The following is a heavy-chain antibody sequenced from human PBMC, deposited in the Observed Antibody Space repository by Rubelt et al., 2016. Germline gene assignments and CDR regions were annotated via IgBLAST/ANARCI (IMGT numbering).Heavy chain of an antibody. Sequence: GESLRLSCAASGFDFRPYVMTWVRHAPGRGLEWVSRIKYDGSFASYADSVKGRFTSSRDNAKSTLYLQMNSLRVEDTAVYYCARDAASVPDYWGQGTLVTVSS. J-gene: IGHJ4*02. D-gene: IGHD6-25*01. CDR3: ARDAASVPDY. CDR2: IKYDGSFA. CDR1: GFDFRPYV. V-gene: IGHV3-74*01.